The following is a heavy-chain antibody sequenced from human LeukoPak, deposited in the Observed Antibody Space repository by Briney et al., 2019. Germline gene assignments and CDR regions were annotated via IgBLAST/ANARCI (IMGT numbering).Heavy chain of an antibody. J-gene: IGHJ4*02. CDR3: ARDESSSWYTGNYFDY. D-gene: IGHD6-13*01. Sequence: ASVKVSCKASGYTFTSYGISWVRQAPGQGLEWMGWISAYNGNTNHAQKLQGRVTMTTDTSTSTAYMELRSLRSDDTAVYYCARDESSSWYTGNYFDYWGQGTLVTVSS. V-gene: IGHV1-18*01. CDR1: GYTFTSYG. CDR2: ISAYNGNT.